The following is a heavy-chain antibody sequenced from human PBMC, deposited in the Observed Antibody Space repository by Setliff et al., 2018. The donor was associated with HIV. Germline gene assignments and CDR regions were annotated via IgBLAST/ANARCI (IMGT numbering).Heavy chain of an antibody. V-gene: IGHV4-39*07. CDR2: IFYSGST. CDR1: GGSVTDISYY. CDR3: VRDAGDSYLKGFWYFDL. D-gene: IGHD1-26*01. Sequence: SSETLSLTCTVSGGSVTDISYYWAWICQPPGKGLQWVGTIFYSGSTYYNPSLKSRVTISVDTSKNQFSLRLNSVTAADTAVYYCVRDAGDSYLKGFWYFDLWGRGTLVTVSS. J-gene: IGHJ2*01.